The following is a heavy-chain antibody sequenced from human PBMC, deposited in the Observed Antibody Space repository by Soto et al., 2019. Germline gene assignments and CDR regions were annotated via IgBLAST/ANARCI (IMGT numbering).Heavy chain of an antibody. CDR2: ISARNGDT. Sequence: QVHLVQSGAEVKKPGASVKVSCKGSGYTFTSYGITWVRQAPGQGLEWMGWISARNGDTDYAQKLQSRVTVTRDTSTRTAYMGLRSLSSDDTAVYYCARGRYGDYWGQGALVTVSS. CDR3: ARGRYGDY. J-gene: IGHJ4*02. D-gene: IGHD1-1*01. V-gene: IGHV1-18*01. CDR1: GYTFTSYG.